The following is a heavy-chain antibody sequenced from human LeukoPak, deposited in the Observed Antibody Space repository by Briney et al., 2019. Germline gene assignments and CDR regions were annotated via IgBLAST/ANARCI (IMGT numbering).Heavy chain of an antibody. CDR3: AREEATTVRGVSDY. CDR2: IWFDGTKK. J-gene: IGHJ4*02. CDR1: GFTFSSYS. Sequence: GGSLRLSCAASGFTFSSYSMNWVRQAPGKGLEWVALIWFDGTKKYYADSVKGRFTISRDNSKSTLYLQMNSLRAEDTAVYYCAREEATTVRGVSDYWGQGTLVTVSS. D-gene: IGHD3-10*01. V-gene: IGHV3-33*08.